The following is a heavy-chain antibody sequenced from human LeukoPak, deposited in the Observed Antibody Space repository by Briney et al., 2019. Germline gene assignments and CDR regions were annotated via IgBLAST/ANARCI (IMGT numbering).Heavy chain of an antibody. Sequence: PGGSLRLSCASSGFTASSNYMSWVRQAPGKGLVWVSRINSDGSSTTYADSVKGRFTISRDNVKNTLYLQMNSLRAEDTAVYYCARDTYGGLDYWGQGTLVTVSS. D-gene: IGHD4-23*01. CDR1: GFTASSNY. CDR3: ARDTYGGLDY. V-gene: IGHV3-74*01. CDR2: INSDGSST. J-gene: IGHJ4*02.